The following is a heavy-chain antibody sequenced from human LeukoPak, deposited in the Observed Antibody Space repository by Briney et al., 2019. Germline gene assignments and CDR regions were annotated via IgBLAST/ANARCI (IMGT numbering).Heavy chain of an antibody. CDR2: ISANTGKT. V-gene: IGHV1-18*01. J-gene: IGHJ4*02. CDR1: GYTFTNNA. D-gene: IGHD3-22*01. CDR3: ARNGINTVSDY. Sequence: ASVKVSCKASGYTFTNNAISWVRRAPGQGLEWMGWISANTGKTNYAQKFQGRVTMTTDTSTTTAYMELRSLRSDDTAVYYCARNGINTVSDYWGQGTVVTVSS.